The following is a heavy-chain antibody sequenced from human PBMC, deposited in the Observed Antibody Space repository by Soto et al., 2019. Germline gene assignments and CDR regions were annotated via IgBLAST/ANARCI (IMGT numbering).Heavy chain of an antibody. Sequence: GGSLRLSCAASGFTFSSYAMSWVRQAPGKGLEWVSAISGSGGSTYYADSVKGRFTISRDNSKNTLYLQMNSLRAEDTAVFYCAKGNQDGYGSLLDYWGKGTLVPVSP. D-gene: IGHD5-18*01. CDR1: GFTFSSYA. CDR2: ISGSGGST. V-gene: IGHV3-23*01. J-gene: IGHJ4*02. CDR3: AKGNQDGYGSLLDY.